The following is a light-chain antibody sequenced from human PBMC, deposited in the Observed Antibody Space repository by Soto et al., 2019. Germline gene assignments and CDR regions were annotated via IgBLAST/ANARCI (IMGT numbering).Light chain of an antibody. V-gene: IGKV3-11*01. J-gene: IGKJ5*01. CDR2: DTS. Sequence: EIVLTQSPGTLSLSPGDRATLSCRASQFLSSYLAWYQQKPGQPPRLLIYDTSNRATGIPARFSGSRSGTDFTLTISSLEPEDFGVYFCHQRNKFGQGTLLEIK. CDR3: HQRNK. CDR1: QFLSSY.